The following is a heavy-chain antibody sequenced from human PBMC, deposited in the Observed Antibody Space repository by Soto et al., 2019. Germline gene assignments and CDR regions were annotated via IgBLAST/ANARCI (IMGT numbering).Heavy chain of an antibody. CDR2: VTRRGST. Sequence: SETLSLTCTVSGGSISSYYWSWIRQPPGKELEWIGEVTRRGSTNYNPSHKSRVTISIDTSNKHLSLHLSSVTAADTAVYYCARQKVSRFYGEVDFFDYWGLGTLVTVSS. D-gene: IGHD4-17*01. J-gene: IGHJ4*02. V-gene: IGHV4-59*08. CDR1: GGSISSYY. CDR3: ARQKVSRFYGEVDFFDY.